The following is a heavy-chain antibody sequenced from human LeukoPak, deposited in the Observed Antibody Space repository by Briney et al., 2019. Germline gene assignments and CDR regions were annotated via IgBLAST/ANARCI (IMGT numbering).Heavy chain of an antibody. CDR1: GYTLTELS. J-gene: IGHJ3*02. V-gene: IGHV1-69*13. Sequence: ASVKVSCKVSGYTLTELSMHWVRQAPGQGPEWMGGIIPIFGTANYAQKFQGRVTITADESTSTAYMELSSLRSEDTAVYYCAREPVDGYNYRLVAFDIWGQGTMVTVSS. CDR2: IIPIFGTA. CDR3: AREPVDGYNYRLVAFDI. D-gene: IGHD5-24*01.